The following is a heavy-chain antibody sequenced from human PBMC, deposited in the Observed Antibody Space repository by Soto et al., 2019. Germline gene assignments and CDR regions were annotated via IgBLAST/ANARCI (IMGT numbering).Heavy chain of an antibody. CDR2: SWFDGSIA. Sequence: QVQLVESGGGVVQPGRSLRLSCVASGFKFTDYGLNWVRQTPGKGLEWVAISWFDGSIAYYAESVKGRFIISRDDSRNTVYLHMNSLRGEDTAMYYCARDGARIDSSGKFDYWGQGTQVTVSS. J-gene: IGHJ4*02. V-gene: IGHV3-33*01. CDR3: ARDGARIDSSGKFDY. CDR1: GFKFTDYG. D-gene: IGHD3-22*01.